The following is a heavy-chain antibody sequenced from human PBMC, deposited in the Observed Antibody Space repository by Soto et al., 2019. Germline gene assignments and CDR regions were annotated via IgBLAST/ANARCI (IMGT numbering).Heavy chain of an antibody. D-gene: IGHD3-16*01. J-gene: IGHJ4*02. CDR3: ARQRGMITSEYYFDY. Sequence: QVQLQESGPGLVKPSETLSLTCTVSGGSISSYYWSWIRQPPGKGLEWIGYIYYSGSTNYNPSLKSRVTISVDTSKNQFSLKLSSVTAADTAVYYCARQRGMITSEYYFDYWGQGTLVTVSS. CDR1: GGSISSYY. V-gene: IGHV4-59*08. CDR2: IYYSGST.